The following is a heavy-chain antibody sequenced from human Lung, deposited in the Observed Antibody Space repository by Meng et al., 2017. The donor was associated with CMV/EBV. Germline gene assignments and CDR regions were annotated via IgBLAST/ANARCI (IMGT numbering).Heavy chain of an antibody. CDR1: GFTFSSHW. Sequence: GESXKISCAASGFTFSSHWMCWVRQAPGKGLEWVANIKADGSEKYYVDSVKGRFTVSRDNAKNSLYLQMNSLRAEDTAVYYCACNSVDCWGQGTLVTVYS. CDR3: ACNSVDC. J-gene: IGHJ4*02. D-gene: IGHD3-10*01. V-gene: IGHV3-7*01. CDR2: IKADGSEK.